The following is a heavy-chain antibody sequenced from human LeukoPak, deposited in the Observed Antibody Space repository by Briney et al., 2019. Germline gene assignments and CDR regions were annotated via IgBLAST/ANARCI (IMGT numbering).Heavy chain of an antibody. CDR2: INHSGST. Sequence: PETLSLTCAVYGGSFSGYYWSWIRQPPGKGLEWIGEINHSGSTNYNPSLKSRVTISVDTSKNQFSLKLSSVTAADTAVYYCARDSSGWSKPFDYWGQGTLVTVSS. CDR3: ARDSSGWSKPFDY. V-gene: IGHV4-34*01. D-gene: IGHD6-19*01. CDR1: GGSFSGYY. J-gene: IGHJ4*02.